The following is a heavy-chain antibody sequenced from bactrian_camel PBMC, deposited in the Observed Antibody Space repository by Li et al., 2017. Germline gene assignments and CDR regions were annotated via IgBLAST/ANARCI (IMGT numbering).Heavy chain of an antibody. CDR3: AAAGGSA. D-gene: IGHD5*01. V-gene: IGHV3-2*01. J-gene: IGHJ4*01. Sequence: HVQLVESGGGSGQPGISLRLSCVGSGFSFVSHYMSWVRQSPGKGLEWVSTIYSGGSVTYYADIAKGRFTISRDSAENTVYLQMNGLKPEDTAMYYCAAAGGSAWGQGTQVTVS. CDR1: GFSFVSHY. CDR2: IYSGGSVT.